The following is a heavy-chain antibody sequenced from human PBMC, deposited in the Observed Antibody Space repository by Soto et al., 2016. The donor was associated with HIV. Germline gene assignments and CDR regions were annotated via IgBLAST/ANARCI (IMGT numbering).Heavy chain of an antibody. CDR1: GYTFISYY. V-gene: IGHV1-46*01. Sequence: QVQLVQSGAEVKKPGASVKISCKASGYTFISYYIHWVRQAPGQGLEWMGIINPSGGSTTYAPNFQGRVTMTSDTSTSTVYMELSSLRSDDTAVYSCVRLAAPGPWYFDLWGLAPWSLSPQ. CDR2: INPSGGST. CDR3: VRLAAPGPWYFDL. J-gene: IGHJ2*01. D-gene: IGHD6-13*01.